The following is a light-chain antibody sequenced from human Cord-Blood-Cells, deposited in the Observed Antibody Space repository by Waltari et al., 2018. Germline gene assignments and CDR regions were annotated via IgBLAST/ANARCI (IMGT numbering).Light chain of an antibody. V-gene: IGKV4-1*01. J-gene: IGKJ2*01. CDR1: QSVLYSSNNKNY. Sequence: DIVMTQSPDSLAVSLGERATIHCKSSQSVLYSSNNKNYLAWYQQKPGQPPKLLIYWASTRESGVPDRFSGSGSGTDFPLTISSLQAEDVAVYYCQQYYSTPYTFGQGTKLEIK. CDR3: QQYYSTPYT. CDR2: WAS.